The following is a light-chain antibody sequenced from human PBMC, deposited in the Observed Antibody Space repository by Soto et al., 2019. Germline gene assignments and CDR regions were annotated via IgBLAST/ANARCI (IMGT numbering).Light chain of an antibody. V-gene: IGLV2-14*01. CDR3: SSYTSGSTGV. CDR1: TSDVGGYNY. J-gene: IGLJ1*01. CDR2: EVS. Sequence: QSVLTQPASVSGSPGQSITISCTGTTSDVGGYNYVSWYQQHPGKAPKLIIYEVSNRPSGVSNRFSASKSGNTASLTISGLQAEDEADYYCSSYTSGSTGVFGTGTKLTVL.